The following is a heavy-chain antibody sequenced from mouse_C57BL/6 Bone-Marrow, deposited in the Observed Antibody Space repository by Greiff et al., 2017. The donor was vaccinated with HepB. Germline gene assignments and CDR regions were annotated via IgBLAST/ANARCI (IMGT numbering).Heavy chain of an antibody. J-gene: IGHJ2*01. CDR2: ISDGGSYT. Sequence: EVQRVESGGGLVKPGGSLKLSCAASGFTFSSYAMSWVRQTPEKRLEWVATISDGGSYTYYPDNVKGRFTISRDNAKNNLYLQMSHLKSEDTAMYYCAREGGRTYWGQGTTLTVSS. V-gene: IGHV5-4*01. CDR3: AREGGRTY. D-gene: IGHD3-3*01. CDR1: GFTFSSYA.